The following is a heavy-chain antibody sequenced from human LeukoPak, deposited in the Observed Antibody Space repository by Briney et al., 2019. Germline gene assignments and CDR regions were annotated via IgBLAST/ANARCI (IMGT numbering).Heavy chain of an antibody. D-gene: IGHD2-15*01. Sequence: GGSLRLSCAASGFTFTSYAMSWVRQAPGKGLEWVSAISGSGDSTNYAESVKGRFTISRDNAKNTLYLQMNSLRAEDTAVYYCARDRYSHFDCWGQGTLVTVSS. CDR1: GFTFTSYA. CDR2: ISGSGDST. J-gene: IGHJ4*02. V-gene: IGHV3-23*01. CDR3: ARDRYSHFDC.